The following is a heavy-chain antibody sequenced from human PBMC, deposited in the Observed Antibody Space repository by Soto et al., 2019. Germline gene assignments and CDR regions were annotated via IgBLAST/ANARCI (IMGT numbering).Heavy chain of an antibody. D-gene: IGHD5-12*01. CDR3: AREGAMWLRSLSYDY. Sequence: GGSLRLSCAASGFTFSSYAMHWVRQAPGKGLEWVAVISYDGSNKYYADSVKGRFTISRDNSKNTLYLQMNSLRAEDTAVYYCAREGAMWLRSLSYDYWGQGTLVTVSS. J-gene: IGHJ4*02. CDR2: ISYDGSNK. V-gene: IGHV3-30-3*01. CDR1: GFTFSSYA.